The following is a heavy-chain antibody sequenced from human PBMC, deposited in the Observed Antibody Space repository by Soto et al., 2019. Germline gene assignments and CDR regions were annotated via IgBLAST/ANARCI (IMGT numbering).Heavy chain of an antibody. CDR2: ISGSGGST. V-gene: IGHV3-23*01. D-gene: IGHD3-22*01. CDR1: GFTFSSYA. CDR3: AKDHSSGPRYYYYYGMDV. Sequence: GSLRLSCAASGFTFSSYAMSWVRQAPGKGLEWVSAISGSGGSTYYADSVKGRFTISRDNSKNTLYLQMNSLRAEDTAVYFCAKDHSSGPRYYYYYGMDVWGQGTTVTVSS. J-gene: IGHJ6*02.